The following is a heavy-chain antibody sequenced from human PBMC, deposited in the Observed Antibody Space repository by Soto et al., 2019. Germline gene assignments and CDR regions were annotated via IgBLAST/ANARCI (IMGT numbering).Heavy chain of an antibody. Sequence: EVQLVESGGASVQPGGSLRLSCTASGFTLSNYWMHWVRQAPGKGLVWVSRINTDGSTTTYAESVKGRFTISRDTAKNTLYLQMNSLRDEDTAVYYCVRIRRGDGYTFGYWGQGSLVTVSS. CDR1: GFTLSNYW. J-gene: IGHJ4*02. D-gene: IGHD5-12*01. V-gene: IGHV3-74*01. CDR3: VRIRRGDGYTFGY. CDR2: INTDGSTT.